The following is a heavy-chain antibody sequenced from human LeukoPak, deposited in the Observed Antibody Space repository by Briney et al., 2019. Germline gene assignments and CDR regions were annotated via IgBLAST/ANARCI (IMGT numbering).Heavy chain of an antibody. CDR2: INPNSGGT. CDR3: ARGPLDEYGSGSYYFDY. Sequence: ASVKVSCKASGYTFTGYYMHWVRQAPGQGLEWMGWINPNSGGTNYAQKFQGRATMTRDTSISTAYMELSRLRSDDTAVYYCARGPLDEYGSGSYYFDYWGQGTLVTVSS. V-gene: IGHV1-2*02. D-gene: IGHD3-10*01. J-gene: IGHJ4*02. CDR1: GYTFTGYY.